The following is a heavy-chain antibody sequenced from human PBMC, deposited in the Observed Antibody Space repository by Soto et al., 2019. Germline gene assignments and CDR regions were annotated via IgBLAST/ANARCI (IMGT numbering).Heavy chain of an antibody. Sequence: ESGGGLLKPGASLRLSCAASGFTFSTYTMNWVRQAPGKGLEWVSSISPTSTYIHYADSVQGRFSISRDNAKNSVDLQMNSLRPDDTAVYYCAKARGSAVIFDYWGQGTLVTVSS. V-gene: IGHV3-21*01. CDR1: GFTFSTYT. CDR2: ISPTSTYI. D-gene: IGHD2-15*01. CDR3: AKARGSAVIFDY. J-gene: IGHJ4*02.